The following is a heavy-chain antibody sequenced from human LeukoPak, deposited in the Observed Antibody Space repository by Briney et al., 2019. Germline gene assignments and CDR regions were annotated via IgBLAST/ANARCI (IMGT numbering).Heavy chain of an antibody. CDR2: IYYSGST. CDR3: ARDLLRYFDWGGNYYYGMDV. Sequence: SETLSLTCTVSGGSISSSSYYWGWIRQPPGKGLEWIGSIYYSGSTYYNPSLKSRVTISVDTSKNQFSLKLSSVTAADTAVYYCARDLLRYFDWGGNYYYGMDVWGQGTTVTVSS. CDR1: GGSISSSSYY. V-gene: IGHV4-39*07. D-gene: IGHD3-9*01. J-gene: IGHJ6*02.